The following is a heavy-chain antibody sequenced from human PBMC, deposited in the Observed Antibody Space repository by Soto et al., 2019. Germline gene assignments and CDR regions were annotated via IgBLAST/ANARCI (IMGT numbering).Heavy chain of an antibody. CDR1: GYTFSNYG. CDR2: ISLYSDGT. V-gene: IGHV1-18*01. CDR3: ARVVPGAEAWFGP. Sequence: ASLKFSCKTSGYTFSNYGITWVRQAPGQPLEWLGWISLYSDGTNYAQKFQGRVSMTTDTSTTTAYMELRSLRSDDTAVYYCARVVPGAEAWFGPWGQGTLVTV. D-gene: IGHD2-2*01. J-gene: IGHJ5*02.